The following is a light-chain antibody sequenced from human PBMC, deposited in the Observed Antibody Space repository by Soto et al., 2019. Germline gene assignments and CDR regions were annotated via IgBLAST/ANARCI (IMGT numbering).Light chain of an antibody. Sequence: DVVMTQSPLSLPVTLGQPASISCRSSQSLVHSDGNTYLNWFQQRPGQSPRRLIYMVSNRDSGVPDRFSGSGSGTDFTLKISRVEAEDVGVYYCMQALQTPWTFGQGTKVDIK. CDR2: MVS. CDR3: MQALQTPWT. V-gene: IGKV2-30*02. J-gene: IGKJ1*01. CDR1: QSLVHSDGNTY.